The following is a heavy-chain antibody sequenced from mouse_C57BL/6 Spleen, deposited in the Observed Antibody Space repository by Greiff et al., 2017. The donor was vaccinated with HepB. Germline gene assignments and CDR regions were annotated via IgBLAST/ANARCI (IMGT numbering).Heavy chain of an antibody. CDR3: ARSDGSSSWFAY. CDR1: GYTFTSYW. Sequence: QVQLQQPGAELVMPGASVKLSCKASGYTFTSYWMRWVKQRPGQGLEWIGEIDPSDSYTNYNQKFKGKSTLTVDKSSSTAYMQLSSLTSEDSAVYYCARSDGSSSWFAYWGQGTLVTVSA. D-gene: IGHD1-1*01. J-gene: IGHJ3*01. V-gene: IGHV1-69*01. CDR2: IDPSDSYT.